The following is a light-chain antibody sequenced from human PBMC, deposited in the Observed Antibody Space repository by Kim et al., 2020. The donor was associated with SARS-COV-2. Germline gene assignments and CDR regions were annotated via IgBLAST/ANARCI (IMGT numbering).Light chain of an antibody. CDR2: GAS. Sequence: DIQMTQSPSSVSASVGDRVTITCRASQTITYFLHWYQHKPGNAPKLLIYGASSLQRGVPSRFSGSGSGTDFTLTISSLQPEDFATYYCQQSYSMPYTFGQGTKLEI. V-gene: IGKV1-39*01. CDR3: QQSYSMPYT. J-gene: IGKJ2*01. CDR1: QTITYF.